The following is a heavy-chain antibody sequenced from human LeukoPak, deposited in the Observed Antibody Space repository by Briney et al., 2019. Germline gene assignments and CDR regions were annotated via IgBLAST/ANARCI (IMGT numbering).Heavy chain of an antibody. V-gene: IGHV1-18*01. J-gene: IGHJ6*03. CDR3: ASSKWSAGGDYYHYMDV. CDR1: GYTFTCYG. CDR2: ISAYNGNT. Sequence: ASVKVSCKASGYTFTCYGISWVRQAPGQGLEWMGWISAYNGNTNYAQKLQGRVTMTTDTSTSTAYMELRSLRSDDTAVYYCASSKWSAGGDYYHYMDVWGKGTTVTVSS. D-gene: IGHD6-13*01.